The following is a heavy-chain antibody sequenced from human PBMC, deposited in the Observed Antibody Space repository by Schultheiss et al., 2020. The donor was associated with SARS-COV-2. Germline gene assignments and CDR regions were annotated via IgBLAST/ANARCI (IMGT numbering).Heavy chain of an antibody. J-gene: IGHJ6*02. CDR2: IYPGDSDT. Sequence: GESLKISCKGSGYSFTSYWIGWVRQMPGKGLEWMGIIYPGDSDTRYSPSFQGQVTISADKSISTAYLQWSSLKASDTAMYYCARRGYYDFWSGLKYGMDVWGQGTTVTVSS. V-gene: IGHV5-51*01. CDR3: ARRGYYDFWSGLKYGMDV. D-gene: IGHD3-3*01. CDR1: GYSFTSYW.